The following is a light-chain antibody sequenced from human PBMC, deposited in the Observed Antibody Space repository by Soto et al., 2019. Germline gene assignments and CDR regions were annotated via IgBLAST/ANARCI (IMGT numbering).Light chain of an antibody. CDR3: QRYSSLPLT. V-gene: IGKV4-1*01. CDR2: WAS. Sequence: DIVMTQSPDSVAVSLGERATVNCKSSQSVLNSYNNKDYLAWYQQKPGQPPKMLMFWASTRESGVPDRFSGSGSGADFTLTSTSLQAEDVADYYCQRYSSLPLTFGGGTKVEIK. J-gene: IGKJ4*01. CDR1: QSVLNSYNNKDY.